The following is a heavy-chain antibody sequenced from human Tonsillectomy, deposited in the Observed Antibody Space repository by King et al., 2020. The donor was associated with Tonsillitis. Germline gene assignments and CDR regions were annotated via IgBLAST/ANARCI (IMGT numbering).Heavy chain of an antibody. CDR1: GYRFTNYW. CDR2: IYPGDSDT. Sequence: QLVQSGAEVKKPGESLKISCKGSGYRFTNYWIGWVRQMPGKGLEWMGIIYPGDSDTRYSPSFQGQVTISADKSISTAYLQWSSLKASDTAMYYCAKGSGSSLYYYYVDVWGKGTTVTVSS. J-gene: IGHJ6*03. D-gene: IGHD6-6*01. V-gene: IGHV5-51*03. CDR3: AKGSGSSLYYYYVDV.